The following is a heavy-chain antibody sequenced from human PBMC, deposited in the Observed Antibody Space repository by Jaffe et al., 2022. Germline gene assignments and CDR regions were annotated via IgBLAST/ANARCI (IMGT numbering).Heavy chain of an antibody. CDR2: INPNSGGT. J-gene: IGHJ3*02. Sequence: QVQLVQSGAEVKKPGASVKVSCKASGYTFTGYYMHWVRQAPGQGLEWMGRINPNSGGTNYAQKFQGRVTMTRDTSISTAYMELSRLRSDDTAVYYCARDRGDCSSTSCYAGDDAFDIWGQGTMVTVSS. D-gene: IGHD2-2*01. CDR3: ARDRGDCSSTSCYAGDDAFDI. CDR1: GYTFTGYY. V-gene: IGHV1-2*06.